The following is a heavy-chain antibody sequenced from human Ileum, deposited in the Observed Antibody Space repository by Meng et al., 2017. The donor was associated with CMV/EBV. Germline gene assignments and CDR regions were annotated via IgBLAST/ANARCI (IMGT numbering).Heavy chain of an antibody. J-gene: IGHJ4*02. Sequence: GGSLRLSCETSGFIVSSNHMTWVRQAPGEGREWVSVIYDGETTSYADSVKGRFSISRDNSNNTLYLQMNSLRVDDTAVYYCGTVPFWGGPTDTFWGQGTLVTVSS. V-gene: IGHV3-53*01. D-gene: IGHD3-3*01. CDR3: GTVPFWGGPTDTF. CDR2: IYDGETT. CDR1: GFIVSSNH.